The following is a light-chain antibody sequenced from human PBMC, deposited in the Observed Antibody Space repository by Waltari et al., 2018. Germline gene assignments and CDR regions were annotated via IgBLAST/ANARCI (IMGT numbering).Light chain of an antibody. CDR2: DAS. CDR1: QNVNNN. J-gene: IGKJ1*01. V-gene: IGKV3-15*01. Sequence: ETVMTQSPAPLSVSPGESAPLPCRASQNVNNNLAWYQQKPGQVPRLLIYDASTRATGIPARFSGSGSGTEFTLTISSLQSEDFAVYYCQQYDNWPGTFGHGTKVEIK. CDR3: QQYDNWPGT.